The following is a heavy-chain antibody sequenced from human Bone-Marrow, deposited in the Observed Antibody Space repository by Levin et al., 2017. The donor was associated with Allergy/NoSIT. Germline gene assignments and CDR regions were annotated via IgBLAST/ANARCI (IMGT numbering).Heavy chain of an antibody. V-gene: IGHV4-30-2*01. J-gene: IGHJ4*02. D-gene: IGHD3-3*01. Sequence: SQTLSLTCAVSGGSISSGGYSWSWIRQPPGKGLEWIGYIYHSGSTYYNPSLKSRVTISVDRSKNQFSLKLSSVTAADTAVYYCARTLTYYDRTHFDYWGQGTLVTVSS. CDR1: GGSISSGGYS. CDR3: ARTLTYYDRTHFDY. CDR2: IYHSGST.